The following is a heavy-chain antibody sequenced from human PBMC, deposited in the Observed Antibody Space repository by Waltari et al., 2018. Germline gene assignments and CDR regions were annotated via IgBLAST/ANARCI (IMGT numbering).Heavy chain of an antibody. CDR2: ISAYNGNT. CDR3: ARAYSSGWYPYYFDY. V-gene: IGHV1-18*01. CDR1: GYTFTSYG. J-gene: IGHJ4*02. Sequence: QVQLVQSGAEVKKPGASVKVSCKASGYTFTSYGISWVRQAPGQGLEWMGWISAYNGNTNYAQKPQGRVTMTTDTSTSTAYMELRSLRSDDTAVYYCARAYSSGWYPYYFDYWGQGTLVTVSS. D-gene: IGHD6-19*01.